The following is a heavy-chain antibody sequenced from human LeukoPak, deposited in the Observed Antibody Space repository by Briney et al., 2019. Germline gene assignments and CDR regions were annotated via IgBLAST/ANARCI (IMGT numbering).Heavy chain of an antibody. D-gene: IGHD3-10*01. V-gene: IGHV4-34*01. CDR1: GGSFSGYY. J-gene: IGHJ5*02. CDR3: ARVLKLLWFGEGGRFDP. Sequence: SETLSLTCAVYGGSFSGYYWSWIRQPPGKGLEWIGEINHSGSTNYNPSLRSRVTISVDTSKNQFSLKLSSVTAADTAVYYCARVLKLLWFGEGGRFDPWGQGTLVTVSS. CDR2: INHSGST.